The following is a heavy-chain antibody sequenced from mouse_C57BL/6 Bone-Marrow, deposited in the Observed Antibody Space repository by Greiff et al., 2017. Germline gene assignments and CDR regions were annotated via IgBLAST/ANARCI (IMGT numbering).Heavy chain of an antibody. D-gene: IGHD2-12*01. V-gene: IGHV1-52*01. CDR1: GYTFTSYW. J-gene: IGHJ2*01. CDR2: IDPSDSET. CDR3: AREGKFYPYDVGGY. Sequence: QVQLQQPGAELVRPGSSVKLSCKASGYTFTSYWMHWVKQRPIQGLEWIGNIDPSDSETHYNQKFKDKATLTVDKSSSTAYMQLSSLTSEDSAVYYCAREGKFYPYDVGGYWGQGTTLTVSS.